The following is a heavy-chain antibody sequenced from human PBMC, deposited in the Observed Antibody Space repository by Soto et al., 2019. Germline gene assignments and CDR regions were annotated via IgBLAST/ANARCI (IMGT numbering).Heavy chain of an antibody. CDR2: IYYSGST. V-gene: IGHV4-59*01. CDR3: ARSGYDSGYDDY. Sequence: SETLSLTCTVSGGSISSYYWSWIRQPPGKGLEWIGYIYYSGSTNYNPSLKSRVTISVDTSKNQFSLKLSSVTAADTAVYYCARSGYDSGYDDYWGQGTLVTVSS. CDR1: GGSISSYY. D-gene: IGHD5-12*01. J-gene: IGHJ4*02.